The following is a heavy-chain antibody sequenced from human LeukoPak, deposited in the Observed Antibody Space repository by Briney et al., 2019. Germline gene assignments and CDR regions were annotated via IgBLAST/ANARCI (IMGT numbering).Heavy chain of an antibody. CDR2: ISARGGST. D-gene: IGHD2-21*02. Sequence: PGGSLRLSCAASGFTFSTYTMNWVRQAPGKGLEWGSVISARGGSTYYADSVKGRFIISRDNSKNTLYVQMNSLRAEDTAVYYCAKVSMVTAIRSNFDCWGQGTLVTVSS. CDR1: GFTFSTYT. V-gene: IGHV3-23*01. CDR3: AKVSMVTAIRSNFDC. J-gene: IGHJ4*02.